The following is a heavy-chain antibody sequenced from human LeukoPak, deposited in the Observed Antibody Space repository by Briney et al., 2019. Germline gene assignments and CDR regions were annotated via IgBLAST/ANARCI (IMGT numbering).Heavy chain of an antibody. Sequence: ASVKVSCKASGYTFTGYYMHWVRQAPGQGLEWMGWINPNSGGTNYAQKFQGRVTMTRDTSISTAYMELSRLRSDDTAVYYCARDSSIAAAGTTNYYYYYMDVWGKGTTVTVSS. V-gene: IGHV1-2*02. CDR2: INPNSGGT. CDR1: GYTFTGYY. D-gene: IGHD6-13*01. J-gene: IGHJ6*03. CDR3: ARDSSIAAAGTTNYYYYYMDV.